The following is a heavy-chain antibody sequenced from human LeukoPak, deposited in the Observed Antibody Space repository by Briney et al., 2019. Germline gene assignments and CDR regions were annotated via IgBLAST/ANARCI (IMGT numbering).Heavy chain of an antibody. CDR1: GGSFSGYY. V-gene: IGHV4-34*01. CDR3: ARLCSSTSCYPNYYYGMDV. D-gene: IGHD2-2*01. J-gene: IGHJ6*02. CDR2: INHSGST. Sequence: PSETLSLTCAVYGGSFSGYYWSWIRQPPGKGLEWIGEINHSGSTNYNPSLKSRVTISVDTSKNQFSLKLSSVTAADTAVYYCARLCSSTSCYPNYYYGMDVWGQGTTVTVSS.